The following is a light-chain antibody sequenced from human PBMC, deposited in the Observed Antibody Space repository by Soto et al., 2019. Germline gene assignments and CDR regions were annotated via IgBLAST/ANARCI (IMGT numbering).Light chain of an antibody. CDR2: GAS. Sequence: VMTQSPASLSVSPGERVTLSCRASQNIRNNLAWYQQKPGQSPSLLISGASTREAGVPGRFSGSGSGTEFTLSISSLQFEDFAIYYCQKYNNWPPWTVGQGTKV. V-gene: IGKV3-15*01. CDR1: QNIRNN. CDR3: QKYNNWPPWT. J-gene: IGKJ1*01.